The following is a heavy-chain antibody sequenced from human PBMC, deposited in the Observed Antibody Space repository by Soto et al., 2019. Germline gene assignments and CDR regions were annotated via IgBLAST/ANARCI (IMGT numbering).Heavy chain of an antibody. CDR2: IYHSGST. CDR3: ARVARDCSGGSCYSGAGRPTCYYYGMDV. Sequence: PSETLSLTCAVSGGSISSSNWWSWVRQPPGKGLEWIGEIYHSGSTNYNPSLKSRVTISVDKSKNQFSLKLSPVTAADTAVYYCARVARDCSGGSCYSGAGRPTCYYYGMDVWGQGTTVTVSS. CDR1: GGSISSSNW. V-gene: IGHV4-4*02. D-gene: IGHD2-15*01. J-gene: IGHJ6*02.